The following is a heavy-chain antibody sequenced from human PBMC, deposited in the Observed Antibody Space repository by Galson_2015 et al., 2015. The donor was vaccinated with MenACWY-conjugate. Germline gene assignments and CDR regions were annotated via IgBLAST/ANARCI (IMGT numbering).Heavy chain of an antibody. CDR1: GFTFSSYG. D-gene: IGHD6-19*01. CDR2: IRHDGSNR. CDR3: AKRLDPWGRGGWGAPDY. J-gene: IGHJ4*02. Sequence: SLRLSCAASGFTFSSYGMHWVRQAPGEGLEWVAFIRHDGSNRYYSDSVTGRFTISRDSSKNTLYLQMNSLRPEDTAIYYCAKRLDPWGRGGWGAPDYWGPGTLVTVSS. V-gene: IGHV3-30*02.